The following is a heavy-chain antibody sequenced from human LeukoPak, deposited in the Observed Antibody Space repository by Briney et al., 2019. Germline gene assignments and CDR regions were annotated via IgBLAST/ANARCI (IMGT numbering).Heavy chain of an antibody. Sequence: GGSLRLSCAASGFTFSSYSMNWVRQAPGKGLELVSSISGGSSYIYYADSVKGRFTIPRANPNTSLYLQMNSPRAEDTAVYYCARVGRGSDFVYWGQGTLVTVSS. CDR1: GFTFSSYS. V-gene: IGHV3-21*01. J-gene: IGHJ4*02. D-gene: IGHD5-12*01. CDR2: ISGGSSYI. CDR3: ARVGRGSDFVY.